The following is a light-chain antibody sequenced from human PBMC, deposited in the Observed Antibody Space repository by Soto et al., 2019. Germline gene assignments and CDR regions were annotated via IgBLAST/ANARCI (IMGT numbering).Light chain of an antibody. J-gene: IGKJ1*01. CDR2: AAS. V-gene: IGKV1-39*01. CDR1: QGISNS. CDR3: LQTYSIPWT. Sequence: DIQMTQSPSSLSASAGDRVTITCRASQGISNSLNWYQQKPGKAPNLLIYAASNLKSGVPSRFSVSGSWTDFILTISTLQPEDFATYYCLQTYSIPWTFGQGSKVAIK.